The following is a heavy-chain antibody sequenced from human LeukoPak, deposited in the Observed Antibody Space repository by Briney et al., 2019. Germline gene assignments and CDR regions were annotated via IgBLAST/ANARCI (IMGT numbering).Heavy chain of an antibody. CDR3: ARVVADTAMDTGGNYFDY. V-gene: IGHV3-53*01. CDR2: IYSGGST. CDR1: GFTVSSNY. Sequence: GGSLRLSCAASGFTVSSNYMSWVRQAPGKGLEWVSVIYSGGSTYYADSVKGRFTISRDNSKNTLYLQMNSLRAEDTAVYYCARVVADTAMDTGGNYFDYWGQGTLVTVSS. D-gene: IGHD5-18*01. J-gene: IGHJ4*02.